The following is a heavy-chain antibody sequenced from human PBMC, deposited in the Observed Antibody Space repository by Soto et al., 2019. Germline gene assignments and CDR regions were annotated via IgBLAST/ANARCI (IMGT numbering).Heavy chain of an antibody. CDR3: ARGGDSSGYYYASDY. Sequence: SETLSLTCTVSGGSISSYYWSWIRQPAGKGLEWIGHIYSSGSSNYNPSLKSRVTMSVDSSKNQFSLKLSSLTAADTAVYYCARGGDSSGYYYASDYWGQGTLVT. CDR1: GGSISSYY. CDR2: IYSSGSS. J-gene: IGHJ4*02. D-gene: IGHD3-22*01. V-gene: IGHV4-4*07.